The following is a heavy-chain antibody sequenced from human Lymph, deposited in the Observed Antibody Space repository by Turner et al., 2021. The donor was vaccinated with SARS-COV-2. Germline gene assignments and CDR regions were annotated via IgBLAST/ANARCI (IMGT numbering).Heavy chain of an antibody. CDR2: IYYSGST. V-gene: IGHV4-31*03. CDR3: ARARTAGTNYPGDFDY. J-gene: IGHJ4*02. CDR1: GCSISSGGYY. Sequence: QVQLQESGPGLVKPSQTLSLTCTFSGCSISSGGYYWSWIRQHPGKGLEWIGYIYYSGSTYYNPSLKSRVTISVDTSKNQFSLKLSSVTAADTAVYYCARARTAGTNYPGDFDYWGQGTLVTVSS. D-gene: IGHD1-1*01.